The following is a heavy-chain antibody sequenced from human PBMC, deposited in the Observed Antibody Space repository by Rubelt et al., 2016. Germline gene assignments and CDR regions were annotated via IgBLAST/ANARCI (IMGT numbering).Heavy chain of an antibody. D-gene: IGHD3-16*01. CDR3: AREIMMGLQPLDWFDT. V-gene: IGHV4-34*02. J-gene: IGHJ5*02. CDR2: ISHSGTT. Sequence: QVPLQQWGAGVLKSSETLSLTCAVYGGSFRGYYWNWIRKSPGKGLEWIGSISHSGTTYYNPSLKSRVAVSLDTSKNHFSLKLTSVTAADTAVDHCAREIMMGLQPLDWFDTWGQGTLVTVSS. CDR1: GGSFRGYY.